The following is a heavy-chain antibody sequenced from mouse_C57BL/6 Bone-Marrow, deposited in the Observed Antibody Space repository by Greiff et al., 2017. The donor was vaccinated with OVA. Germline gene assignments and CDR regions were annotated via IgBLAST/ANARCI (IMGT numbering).Heavy chain of an antibody. CDR1: GYTFTSYW. J-gene: IGHJ4*01. V-gene: IGHV1-55*01. CDR2: IYPGSGST. Sequence: QVQLQQPGAELVQPGASVKMSCKASGYTFTSYWITWVKQRPGQGLEWIGDIYPGSGSTNYNEKFKSKATLTVDTSSSTAYMQLSSLTSEDSAVYYCARDRGDSNYVDLDYWGQGTSVTVSS. D-gene: IGHD2-5*01. CDR3: ARDRGDSNYVDLDY.